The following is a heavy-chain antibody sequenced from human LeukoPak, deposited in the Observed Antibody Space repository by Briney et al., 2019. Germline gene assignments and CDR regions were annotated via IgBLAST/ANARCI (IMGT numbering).Heavy chain of an antibody. J-gene: IGHJ4*02. CDR2: IHYRGTT. D-gene: IGHD5-24*01. Sequence: SETLSLTCTVFGVSISSSNNFWGWIRQPPGKGLEWIGSIHYRGTTYYIPSLKSRVTISVDTSKNQFSLKVSSVTAADTAVYYCARHEEEDGYNAKTFDFWGQGTLVTVSS. CDR1: GVSISSSNNF. V-gene: IGHV4-39*01. CDR3: ARHEEEDGYNAKTFDF.